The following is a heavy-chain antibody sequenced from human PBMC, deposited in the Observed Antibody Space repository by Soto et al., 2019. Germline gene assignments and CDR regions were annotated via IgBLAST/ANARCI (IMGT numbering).Heavy chain of an antibody. J-gene: IGHJ4*02. CDR1: DFDFSSYG. D-gene: IGHD3-10*01. CDR3: ARDSGWPILNFDN. Sequence: SLRLSCAASDFDFSSYGIHCVRQAPGKGLEWVAASSYDGRETFYADSAKGRFTVSKEMSKNTAFLQMNALRHEDTAVYFCARDSGWPILNFDNWGQGTPVTVSS. V-gene: IGHV3-30*03. CDR2: SSYDGRET.